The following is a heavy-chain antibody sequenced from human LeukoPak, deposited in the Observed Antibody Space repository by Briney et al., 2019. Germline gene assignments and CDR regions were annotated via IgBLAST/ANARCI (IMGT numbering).Heavy chain of an antibody. Sequence: ASVKVSCKASGYTFTDYYIHWVRQAPGQALEWMGWINPNSGGTNYAQKFQGWVTMTRDTSISTAYMELSRLRSDDTAVYYCARVHSSSSYYFDYWGQGTLVTVSS. D-gene: IGHD6-13*01. CDR2: INPNSGGT. V-gene: IGHV1-2*04. CDR3: ARVHSSSSYYFDY. CDR1: GYTFTDYY. J-gene: IGHJ4*02.